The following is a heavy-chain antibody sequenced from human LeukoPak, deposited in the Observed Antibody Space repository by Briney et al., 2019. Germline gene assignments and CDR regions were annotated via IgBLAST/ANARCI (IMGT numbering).Heavy chain of an antibody. D-gene: IGHD6-13*01. J-gene: IGHJ3*02. Sequence: AQTLSLTCTVSGGSISSGGYYWSWIRQHPGKGLEWIGYIYYSGSTYYNPSLKSRVTISVDTSKNQFSLKLSSATAADTAVYYCARESSSSSYFDIWGQGTMVTVSS. V-gene: IGHV4-31*03. CDR3: ARESSSSSYFDI. CDR2: IYYSGST. CDR1: GGSISSGGYY.